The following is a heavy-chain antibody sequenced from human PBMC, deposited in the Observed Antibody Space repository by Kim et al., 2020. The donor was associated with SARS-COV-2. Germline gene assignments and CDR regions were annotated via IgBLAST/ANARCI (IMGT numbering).Heavy chain of an antibody. Sequence: SETLSLTCTVSGGSISSYYWSWIRQPPGKGLEWIGYIYYSGSTNYNPSLKSRVTISVDTSKNQFSLKLSSVTAADTAVYFCARDIGVVGLDYWGQGTRVT. J-gene: IGHJ4*02. CDR1: GGSISSYY. CDR2: IYYSGST. D-gene: IGHD2-15*01. V-gene: IGHV4-59*13. CDR3: ARDIGVVGLDY.